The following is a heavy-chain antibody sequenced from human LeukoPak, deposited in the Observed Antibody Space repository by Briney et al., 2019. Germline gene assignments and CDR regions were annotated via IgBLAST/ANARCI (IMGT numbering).Heavy chain of an antibody. V-gene: IGHV1-2*06. J-gene: IGHJ4*02. CDR2: INPNSGGT. CDR1: GYTFTGYY. D-gene: IGHD6-13*01. Sequence: ASVKVSCKVSGYTFTGYYMHWVRQAPGQGLEWMGRINPNSGGTNYAQKFQGRVTMTRDTSISTAYMELSRLRSDDTAVDYCARDAGRQQLAGGYWGQGTLVTVSS. CDR3: ARDAGRQQLAGGY.